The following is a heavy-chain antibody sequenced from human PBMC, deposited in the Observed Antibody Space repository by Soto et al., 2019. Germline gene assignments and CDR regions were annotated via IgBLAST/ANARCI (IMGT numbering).Heavy chain of an antibody. D-gene: IGHD6-13*01. CDR2: IIPIFGTA. CDR3: ARAGIAAAGTDYYYYGMDV. J-gene: IGHJ6*02. Sequence: QVQLVQSGAEVKKPGSSVKVSCKASGGTFSSYAISWVRQALGQGLEWMGGIIPIFGTANYAQKFQGRVTITADKSTSTAYMELSSLRSEDTAVYYCARAGIAAAGTDYYYYGMDVWGQGTTVTVSS. V-gene: IGHV1-69*06. CDR1: GGTFSSYA.